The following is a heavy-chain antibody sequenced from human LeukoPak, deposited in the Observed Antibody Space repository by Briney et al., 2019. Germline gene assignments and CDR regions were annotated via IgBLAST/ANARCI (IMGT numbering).Heavy chain of an antibody. CDR3: AKASEYQLPEKFDY. CDR2: ISGSDGST. CDR1: GFTFSSYA. V-gene: IGHV3-23*01. D-gene: IGHD2-2*01. Sequence: GGSLRLSCAASGFTFSSYAMSWVRQAPGKGLEWVSVISGSDGSTYYADSVKGRFSISRDISKNTLYLQMNSLRAEDTAVYYCAKASEYQLPEKFDYWGQGTLVTVSS. J-gene: IGHJ4*02.